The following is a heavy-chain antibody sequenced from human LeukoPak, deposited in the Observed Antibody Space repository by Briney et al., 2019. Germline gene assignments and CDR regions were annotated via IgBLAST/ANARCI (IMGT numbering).Heavy chain of an antibody. Sequence: ASVKVSCKASGYTFTSYGISWVRRAPGQGLEWMGWISAYNGNTNYAQKLQGRVTMTTDTSTSTAYMELRSLRSDDTAVYYCARDKSRFGSGWFGFDYWGQGTLVTVSS. CDR1: GYTFTSYG. CDR2: ISAYNGNT. D-gene: IGHD6-19*01. CDR3: ARDKSRFGSGWFGFDY. V-gene: IGHV1-18*01. J-gene: IGHJ4*02.